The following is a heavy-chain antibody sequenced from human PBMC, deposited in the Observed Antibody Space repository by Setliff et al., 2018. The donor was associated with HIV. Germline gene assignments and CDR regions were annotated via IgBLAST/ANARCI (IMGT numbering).Heavy chain of an antibody. V-gene: IGHV4-38-2*02. CDR2: IYHSGTT. D-gene: IGHD4-17*01. Sequence: SETLSLTCTVSGYSMTSDYQWGCVRQELXKGLEXIGSIYHSGTTYYNPSLKSRVTISVDTSKNQFSLKLISVTAADTAVFYCVRVAYCDYAFDYWGQGTLVTVSS. J-gene: IGHJ4*02. CDR1: GYSMTSDYQ. CDR3: VRVAYCDYAFDY.